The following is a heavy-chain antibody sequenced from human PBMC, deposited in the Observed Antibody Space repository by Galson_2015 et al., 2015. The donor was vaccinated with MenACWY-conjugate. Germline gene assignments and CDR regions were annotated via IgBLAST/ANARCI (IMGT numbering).Heavy chain of an antibody. V-gene: IGHV3-33*01. Sequence: SLRLSCAASGFKFNTYGMHWVRQAPGKGLEWMAVIWYDGSQKYYADSVKGRFTISRDHAKKSLYLQMNSLRDEDTAVYFCARRQRIITYAVDGGVDGMDIWGQGTTVIV. CDR3: ARRQRIITYAVDGGVDGMDI. CDR1: GFKFNTYG. D-gene: IGHD3-16*01. J-gene: IGHJ6*02. CDR2: IWYDGSQK.